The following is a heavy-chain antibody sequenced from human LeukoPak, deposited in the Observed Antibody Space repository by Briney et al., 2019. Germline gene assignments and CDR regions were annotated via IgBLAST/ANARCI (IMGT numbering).Heavy chain of an antibody. D-gene: IGHD1-26*01. CDR3: ARQSGSRSYYYYGMDV. V-gene: IGHV4-39*01. CDR2: IYYSGST. J-gene: IGHJ6*02. CDR1: GGSISSSSYY. Sequence: SETLSLTCTVSGGSISSSSYYWGWIRQPPGKGLEWIGSIYYSGSTYYNPSLKSRVTISVDTSKNQFSLKLSSVTAADTAVYYCARQSGSRSYYYYGMDVWGQGTTVTVSS.